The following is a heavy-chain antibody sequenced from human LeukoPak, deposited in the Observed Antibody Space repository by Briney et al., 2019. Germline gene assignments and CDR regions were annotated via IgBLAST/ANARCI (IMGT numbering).Heavy chain of an antibody. J-gene: IGHJ4*02. D-gene: IGHD3-22*01. Sequence: PGGSLRLSCAGCGYSFRSHSMNWVRQAPGKGLEWVSSISSISHYIYYADSVKGRFTISRDNAKNSLYLQMNSLRAEDTALYYCTRDYYDSSGLPFDYWGQGTLVTVSS. CDR2: ISSISHYI. CDR1: GYSFRSHS. CDR3: TRDYYDSSGLPFDY. V-gene: IGHV3-21*01.